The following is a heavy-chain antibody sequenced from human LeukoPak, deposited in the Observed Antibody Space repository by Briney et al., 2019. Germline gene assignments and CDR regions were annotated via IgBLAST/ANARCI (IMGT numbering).Heavy chain of an antibody. D-gene: IGHD6-19*01. CDR1: GFTFSSYA. CDR3: AAYGIAVSALDY. J-gene: IGHJ4*02. V-gene: IGHV3-7*05. Sequence: GGSLRLSCAASGFTFSSYAMSWVRQAPGKGLEWVANIKLDGSEKYYVDSVKDRFTISRDNAKNSLYLQMNSLRAEDTAVYYCAAYGIAVSALDYWGQGTLVTVSS. CDR2: IKLDGSEK.